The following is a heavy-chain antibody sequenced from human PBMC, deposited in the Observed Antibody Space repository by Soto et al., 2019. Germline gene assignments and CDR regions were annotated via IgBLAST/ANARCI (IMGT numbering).Heavy chain of an antibody. V-gene: IGHV1-18*01. J-gene: IGHJ6*03. CDR2: IGAYNGDT. CDR3: ARDRGVAPPVAGNTHYYYYMDV. D-gene: IGHD6-19*01. Sequence: QDQLVQSGGEVKKPGASVKVSCKASGYSFTNYGITWVRQAPGQGFEWMRWIGAYNGDTNYAQKLQGTVTMTTDASTSTAYLELRSLRSDDTAVYYCARDRGVAPPVAGNTHYYYYMDVWGKGTTVTVSS. CDR1: GYSFTNYG.